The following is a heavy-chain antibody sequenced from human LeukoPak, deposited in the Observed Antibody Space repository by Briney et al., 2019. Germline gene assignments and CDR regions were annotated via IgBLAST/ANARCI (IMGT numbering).Heavy chain of an antibody. CDR1: GFTFSTYT. CDR3: ARGTYYYDSSGYYFDY. V-gene: IGHV3-21*01. CDR2: ISSSSTYI. D-gene: IGHD3-22*01. Sequence: GGSLRLSCAASGFTFSTYTMNWVRQAPGKGLEWVSSISSSSTYIYYADSVKGRFTISRDNAKNSLYLQMNSLRAEDTAVYYCARGTYYYDSSGYYFDYWGQGTLVTVSS. J-gene: IGHJ4*02.